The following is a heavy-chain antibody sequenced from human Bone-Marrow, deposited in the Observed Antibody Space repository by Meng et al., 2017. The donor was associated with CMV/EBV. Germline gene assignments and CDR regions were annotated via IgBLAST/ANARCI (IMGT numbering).Heavy chain of an antibody. J-gene: IGHJ4*02. CDR1: GFTFSSYS. CDR3: ARDGGNYDGVFDY. CDR2: ISSSSSTI. V-gene: IGHV3-48*04. Sequence: GGSLRLSCAASGFTFSSYSMNWVRQAPGKGLEWVSYISSSSSTIYYADSVKGRFTISRDNAKNSLYLQMNSLRAEDTAVYYCARDGGNYDGVFDYWGQGTLVTVSS. D-gene: IGHD3-3*01.